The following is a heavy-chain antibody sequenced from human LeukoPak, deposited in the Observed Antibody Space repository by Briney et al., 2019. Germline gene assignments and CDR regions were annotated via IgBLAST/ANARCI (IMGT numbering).Heavy chain of an antibody. CDR1: GGSISSSNW. CDR2: IYHSGST. CDR3: ARENGYIAAAGSWSWALFDY. Sequence: PSGTLSLTCAVSGGSISSSNWWSWVRQPPGKGLEWIGEIYHSGSTNYNPSLKSRVTISVDKSKNQFSLKLSSVTAADTAVYYCARENGYIAAAGSWSWALFDYWGQGTLVTVSS. J-gene: IGHJ4*02. V-gene: IGHV4-4*02. D-gene: IGHD6-13*01.